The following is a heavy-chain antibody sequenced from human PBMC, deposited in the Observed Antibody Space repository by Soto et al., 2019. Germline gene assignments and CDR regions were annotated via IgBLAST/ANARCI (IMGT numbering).Heavy chain of an antibody. CDR2: IYYSGST. J-gene: IGHJ5*02. Sequence: PSETLSLTCTVSGGSMSSYYWSWIRQPPGKGLEWIGYIYYSGSTNYNPSLKSRVTISVDTSKNQFSLKLSSVTAADTAVYYCARSSGGYCGGDCYSNWFDPWGQGTLVTVSS. V-gene: IGHV4-59*01. CDR3: ARSSGGYCGGDCYSNWFDP. D-gene: IGHD2-21*02. CDR1: GGSMSSYY.